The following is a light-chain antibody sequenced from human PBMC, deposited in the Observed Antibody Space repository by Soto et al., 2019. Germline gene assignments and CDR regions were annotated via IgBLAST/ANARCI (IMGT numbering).Light chain of an antibody. CDR3: QQYNNWPPIT. J-gene: IGKJ5*01. Sequence: EIVLTQSPATLSSFPGDRVTLSCRASQYINTRLSWYQHRPGQAPRLLIYDASSRATGIPDRFSGSGSGTEFTLTISSLQSEDFAVYYCQQYNNWPPITFGQGTRLET. CDR2: DAS. CDR1: QYINTR. V-gene: IGKV3D-15*01.